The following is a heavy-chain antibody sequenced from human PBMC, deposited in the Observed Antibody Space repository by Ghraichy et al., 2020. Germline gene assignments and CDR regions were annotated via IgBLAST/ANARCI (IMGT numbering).Heavy chain of an antibody. CDR3: ARTTLSGPFDF. D-gene: IGHD1-1*01. Sequence: SCAASGFIFNTYALHWVRQSPGTGLEWIAAISFDGDKKYYADSVKGRFTISRDNSKNTLYVEMNSLRSVDTAVYYCARTTLSGPFDFWGQGTLVTVSS. CDR2: ISFDGDKK. CDR1: GFIFNTYA. J-gene: IGHJ4*02. V-gene: IGHV3-30*04.